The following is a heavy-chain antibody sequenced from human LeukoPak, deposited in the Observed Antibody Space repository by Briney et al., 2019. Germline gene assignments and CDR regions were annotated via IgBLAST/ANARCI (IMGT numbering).Heavy chain of an antibody. J-gene: IGHJ4*02. V-gene: IGHV4-34*01. Sequence: PSETLSLTCAVYGGSFSGYYWSWIRQPPGKGLEWIGEINHSGGTNYNPSLKSRVTISVDTSKNQFSLKLSSVTAADTAVYYCARRGTYYDFWSGYPTYFDYWGQGTLVTVSS. CDR3: ARRGTYYDFWSGYPTYFDY. D-gene: IGHD3-3*01. CDR1: GGSFSGYY. CDR2: INHSGGT.